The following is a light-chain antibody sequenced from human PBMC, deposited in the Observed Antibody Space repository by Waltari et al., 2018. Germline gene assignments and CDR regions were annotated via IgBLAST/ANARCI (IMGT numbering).Light chain of an antibody. CDR3: QQSYSTPWT. CDR1: QGVSTY. V-gene: IGKV1-8*01. Sequence: AIRMTQSPSSLSASIGDRVTISCRASQGVSTYLAWYQQKPGKAPSLLIHAASTLQTGVPSRFSGSGTGTDFTLTITCLQSADFAIYFCQQSYSTPWTFGQGTKVEIK. CDR2: AAS. J-gene: IGKJ1*01.